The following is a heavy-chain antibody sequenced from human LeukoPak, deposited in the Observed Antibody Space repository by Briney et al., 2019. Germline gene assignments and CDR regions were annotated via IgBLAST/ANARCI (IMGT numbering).Heavy chain of an antibody. CDR1: GGSFSEYY. D-gene: IGHD3-10*01. CDR3: ARAGLRDGSGSYYNSDY. J-gene: IGHJ4*02. Sequence: SETLSLTCAVYGGSFSEYYWSWIRQPPGKGLEWIGEINHSGSTNYDPSLKSRVTISVDTSKNQFSLKLSSVTAADTAVYYCARAGLRDGSGSYYNSDYWGQGTLVTVSS. CDR2: INHSGST. V-gene: IGHV4-34*01.